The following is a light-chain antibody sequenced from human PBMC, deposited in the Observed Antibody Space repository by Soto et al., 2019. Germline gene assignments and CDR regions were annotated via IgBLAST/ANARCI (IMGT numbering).Light chain of an antibody. V-gene: IGKV1-5*01. J-gene: IGKJ1*01. CDR2: DAS. CDR1: QSISSR. CDR3: QQYNTFWT. Sequence: EIQLNQSTSTLSASVGDRVTLTCRASQSISSRLAWYQQKPGKAPKLLIYDASSLESGVPSRVSGSGSGTEFTLTISSLQPDDFATYYCQQYNTFWTFCPGTKVDI.